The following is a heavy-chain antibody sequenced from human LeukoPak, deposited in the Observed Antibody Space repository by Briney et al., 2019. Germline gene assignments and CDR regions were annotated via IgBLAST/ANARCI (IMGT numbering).Heavy chain of an antibody. CDR2: IYPGDSDT. D-gene: IGHD2-15*01. Sequence: GESLKISCKGSGSSFTSYWIGWVRPLPGKGLEWMGIIYPGDSDTRYSPSFQGQVTISADKSISTAYLQWSSLKASDTAMYYCARHCSGGSCYPSGTDYWGQGTLVTVSS. CDR1: GSSFTSYW. J-gene: IGHJ4*02. V-gene: IGHV5-51*01. CDR3: ARHCSGGSCYPSGTDY.